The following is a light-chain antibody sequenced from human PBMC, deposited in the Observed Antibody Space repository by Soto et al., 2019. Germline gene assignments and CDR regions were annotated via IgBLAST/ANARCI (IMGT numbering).Light chain of an antibody. J-gene: IGLJ1*01. CDR2: DVS. V-gene: IGLV2-11*01. Sequence: QSALTQPRSASWSPGQSITISCTGTSSDVGGYNYVSWYQQHPAKAPKLIIFDVSKRPSGVPNRFSGSKSGNTASLTISGHRAEDEADYYCCSYVGRNTYVFGTGTKLTVL. CDR1: SSDVGGYNY. CDR3: CSYVGRNTYV.